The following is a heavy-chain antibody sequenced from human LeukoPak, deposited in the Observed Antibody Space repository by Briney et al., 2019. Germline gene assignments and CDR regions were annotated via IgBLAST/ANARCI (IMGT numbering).Heavy chain of an antibody. J-gene: IGHJ4*02. CDR2: IYYSGST. V-gene: IGHV4-31*03. CDR3: AGLYSGYDEKLDY. D-gene: IGHD5-12*01. CDR1: GGSISSGGYY. Sequence: SETLSLTCTVSGGSISSGGYYWSWIRQHPGKGLEWIGYIYYSGSTYYNPSLKSRVTISVDTSKNQFSLKLSSVTAADTAVYYCAGLYSGYDEKLDYWGQGTLVTVSS.